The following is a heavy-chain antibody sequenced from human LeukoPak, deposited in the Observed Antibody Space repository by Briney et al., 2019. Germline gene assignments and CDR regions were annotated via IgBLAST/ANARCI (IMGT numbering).Heavy chain of an antibody. CDR3: ARNIVVVPAALWFDP. CDR1: GGSISSGSYF. CDR2: FYTSGST. Sequence: SQTLSLTCTVSGGSISSGSYFWSWIRQPAGKGLEWIGRFYTSGSTIYNPSLKSRVTISVDTSKNQFSLKLSSVTAADTAVYYCARNIVVVPAALWFDPWGQGTLVTVSS. V-gene: IGHV4-61*02. D-gene: IGHD2-2*01. J-gene: IGHJ5*02.